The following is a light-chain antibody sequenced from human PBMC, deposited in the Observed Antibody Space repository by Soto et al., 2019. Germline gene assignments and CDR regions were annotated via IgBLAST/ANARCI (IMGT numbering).Light chain of an antibody. CDR1: SSNIGSNT. J-gene: IGLJ2*01. CDR3: AAWDDSLSGHVV. CDR2: STN. V-gene: IGLV1-44*01. Sequence: QSVLTQPPSASGTPGQRVTISCSGSSSNIGSNTVNWYQQLPGTAPKLLIYSTNQRPSGVPDRFSGSKSGTSASLAISGLQSEDEADYYCAAWDDSLSGHVVFGGGTKVTVL.